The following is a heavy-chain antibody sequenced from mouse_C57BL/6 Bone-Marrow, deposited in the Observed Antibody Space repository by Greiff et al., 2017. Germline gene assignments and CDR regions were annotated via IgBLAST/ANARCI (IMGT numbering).Heavy chain of an antibody. J-gene: IGHJ4*01. CDR2: IYPGSGNT. CDR3: ARCRNLLTTVAYAMDY. Sequence: QVQLQQSGPELVKPGASVKISCKASGYTFTDYYINWVKQRPGQGLEWIGWIYPGSGNTKYNEKFKGKATLTVDTSSSTAYMQLSSLTSEDSAVYFCARCRNLLTTVAYAMDYWGQGTSVTVSS. D-gene: IGHD1-1*01. CDR1: GYTFTDYY. V-gene: IGHV1-84*01.